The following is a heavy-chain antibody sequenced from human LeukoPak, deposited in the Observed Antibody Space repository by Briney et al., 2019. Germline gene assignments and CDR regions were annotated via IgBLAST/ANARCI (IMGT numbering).Heavy chain of an antibody. J-gene: IGHJ4*02. CDR1: GFTFSSYG. CDR2: IWYDGSNK. Sequence: GGSLRLSCAASGFTFSSYGMHWVRQAPGKGLEWVAVIWYDGSNKYYADSVKGRFTISRDNSKNTLYLQMNSLRAEDTAVYYCAKVFSDCSGGSCYWSEFDYWGQGTLATVSS. CDR3: AKVFSDCSGGSCYWSEFDY. V-gene: IGHV3-33*06. D-gene: IGHD2-15*01.